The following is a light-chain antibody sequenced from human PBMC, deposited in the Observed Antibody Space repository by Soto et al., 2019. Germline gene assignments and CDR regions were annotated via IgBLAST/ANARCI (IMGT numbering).Light chain of an antibody. CDR1: QSISNNY. CDR3: QHYYGTPYT. CDR2: GVS. J-gene: IGKJ2*01. V-gene: IGKV3-20*01. Sequence: EIVLTQSPGTLSLSPGERATLSCRASQSISNNYLAWYQQRPGQAPRLLIYGVSSRATGIADRFSGSGSGTDFTLTISRLEPEDFAMYYCQHYYGTPYTFGQGTKLEIK.